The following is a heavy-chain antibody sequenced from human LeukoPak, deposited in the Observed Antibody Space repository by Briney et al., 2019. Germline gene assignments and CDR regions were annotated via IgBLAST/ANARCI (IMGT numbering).Heavy chain of an antibody. CDR1: GGSFSGYY. V-gene: IGHV4-59*01. D-gene: IGHD3-9*01. J-gene: IGHJ4*02. Sequence: PSETLSLTCAVYGGSFSGYYWSWIRQPPGKGLEWIGYIYYSGSTNYNPSLKSRVTISVDTSKNQFSLKLSSVTAADTAVYYCARTTYDILTGYSPYYFDYWGQGTLVTVSS. CDR3: ARTTYDILTGYSPYYFDY. CDR2: IYYSGST.